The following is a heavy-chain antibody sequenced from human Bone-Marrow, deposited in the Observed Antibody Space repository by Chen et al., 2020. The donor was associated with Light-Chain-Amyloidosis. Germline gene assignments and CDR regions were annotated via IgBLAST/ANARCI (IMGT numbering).Heavy chain of an antibody. V-gene: IGHV1-46*01. D-gene: IGHD6-13*01. CDR3: ARSSSSWYEEYYYYYYYMDV. J-gene: IGHJ6*03. CDR2: INPSGGST. CDR1: GYTFTSYY. Sequence: QVQLVQSGAEVKKPGASVKVSCKASGYTFTSYYMHWVRQAPGQGLEWMGIINPSGGSTSYAQKFQGRVTMTRDTSTSTVYMELSSLRSEDTAVYYCARSSSSWYEEYYYYYYYMDVWGKGTTVTVSS.